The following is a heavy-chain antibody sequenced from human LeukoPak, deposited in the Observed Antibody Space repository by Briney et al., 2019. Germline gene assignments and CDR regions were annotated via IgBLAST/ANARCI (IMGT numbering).Heavy chain of an antibody. CDR3: ARDVALRYYFDY. CDR1: GFTFSSYG. V-gene: IGHV3-33*01. J-gene: IGHJ4*02. CDR2: IWYDGSNK. D-gene: IGHD2-15*01. Sequence: GGSLRLSCAASGFTFSSYGMHWVRQAPGKGLEWVAVIWYDGSNKYYADSVKGRFTISRDNSKNTPYLQMNSLRAEDTAVYYCARDVALRYYFDYWGQGTLVTVSS.